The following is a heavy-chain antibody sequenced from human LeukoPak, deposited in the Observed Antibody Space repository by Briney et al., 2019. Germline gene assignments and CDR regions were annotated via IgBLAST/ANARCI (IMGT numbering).Heavy chain of an antibody. V-gene: IGHV4-59*01. J-gene: IGHJ4*02. CDR3: ARVGNCYPFDY. Sequence: PSETLSLTCTVSGGSISSYYWSWIRQPPGKGLEWIGYIYYSGSTNYNPSLKSRVTISVETSKNQFSLKLYALTAADTAVYYYARVGNCYPFDYWGQGTLVTVSS. CDR1: GGSISSYY. D-gene: IGHD2-21*01. CDR2: IYYSGST.